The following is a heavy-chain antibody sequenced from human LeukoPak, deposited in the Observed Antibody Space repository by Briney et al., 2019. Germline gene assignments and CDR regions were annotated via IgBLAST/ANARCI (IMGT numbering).Heavy chain of an antibody. J-gene: IGHJ3*02. CDR1: GFTFSSYS. Sequence: GGTLSLSCAASGFTFSSYSMNWVRQAPGKGLEWVSSISSSSSYIYYADSVKGRFTISRDNAKNSLYLQMNSLRAEDTAVYYCARATLRLGELSPRTAAFDIWGQGTMVTVSS. CDR3: ARATLRLGELSPRTAAFDI. V-gene: IGHV3-21*01. D-gene: IGHD3-16*02. CDR2: ISSSSSYI.